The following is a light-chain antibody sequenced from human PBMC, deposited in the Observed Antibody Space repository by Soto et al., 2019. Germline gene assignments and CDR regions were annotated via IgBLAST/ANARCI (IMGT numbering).Light chain of an antibody. CDR3: QQYSNLPPFP. CDR2: GAS. V-gene: IGKV3-15*01. Sequence: IVMTQSPSTLSVNPGERATPSCRASQSVSSNLAWYQHKPGQAPRLLIYGASTRATGIPARFSGSGSGTEVTLTISSLQSADSAVYYCQQYSNLPPFPFGQGTRLE. J-gene: IGKJ5*01. CDR1: QSVSSN.